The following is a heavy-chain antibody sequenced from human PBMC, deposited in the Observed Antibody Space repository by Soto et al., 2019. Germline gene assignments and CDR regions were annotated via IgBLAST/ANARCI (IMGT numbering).Heavy chain of an antibody. CDR2: VYSSGTT. CDR1: GGSINRYW. J-gene: IGHJ4*02. Sequence: WETLSVTCSGSGGSINRYWWSWIRQPAGKGLEWIGRVYSSGTTDYNPSLNSRATRSVETSKNQFSLKLSSVTAADTAVYYCARDIGSYAYGEGYWGQGIQVTVS. V-gene: IGHV4-4*07. D-gene: IGHD3-10*01. CDR3: ARDIGSYAYGEGY.